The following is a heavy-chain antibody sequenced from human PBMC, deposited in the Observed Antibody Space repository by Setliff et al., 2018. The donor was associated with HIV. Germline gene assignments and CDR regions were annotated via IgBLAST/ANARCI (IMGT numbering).Heavy chain of an antibody. CDR3: TRGLRFGEGGFDY. CDR1: GFSFRDYY. V-gene: IGHV3-49*03. Sequence: PGGSLRLSCAASGFSFRDYYMNWIRQAPGKGLEWVGFIRSEAHGRATEYAASVKGRFTFSRDDSRAIAHLQMNSLKTEDTAVYYCTRGLRFGEGGFDYWGQGTLVTVSS. CDR2: IRSEAHGRAT. D-gene: IGHD3-10*01. J-gene: IGHJ4*02.